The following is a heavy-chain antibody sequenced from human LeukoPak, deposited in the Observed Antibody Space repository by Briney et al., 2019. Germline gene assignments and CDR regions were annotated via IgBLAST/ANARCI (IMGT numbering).Heavy chain of an antibody. CDR2: ISGSGGST. V-gene: IGHV3-23*01. Sequence: GGTLRLSCAASGFTFSSYGMSWVRQAPGKGLEWVSAISGSGGSTYYADSVKGRFTISRDNSKNTLYLQMNSLRAEDTAVYYCARADMATTYYFDYWGQGTPVTVSS. CDR3: ARADMATTYYFDY. CDR1: GFTFSSYG. D-gene: IGHD5-24*01. J-gene: IGHJ4*02.